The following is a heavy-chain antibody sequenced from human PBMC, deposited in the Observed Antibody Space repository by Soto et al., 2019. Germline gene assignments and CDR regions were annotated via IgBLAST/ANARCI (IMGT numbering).Heavy chain of an antibody. CDR1: GFTFSSHS. CDR2: ISSSSSYI. J-gene: IGHJ4*02. Sequence: GGSLRLSCAASGFTFSSHSMNWVRQAPGKGLEWVSSISSSSSYIYYADSVKGRFTISRDNAKNSLYLQMNSLRAEDTAVYYCARSLLEWPIRFDYWGQGTLVTVSS. D-gene: IGHD3-3*01. V-gene: IGHV3-21*01. CDR3: ARSLLEWPIRFDY.